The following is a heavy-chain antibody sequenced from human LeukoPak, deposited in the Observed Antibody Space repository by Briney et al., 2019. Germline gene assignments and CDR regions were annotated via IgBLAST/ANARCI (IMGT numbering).Heavy chain of an antibody. CDR1: GYTFTSYA. Sequence: GASVKVSCKASGYTFTSYAMNWVRQAPGQGLEWMGWINTNTGNPTYAQGFTGRFVFSLDTSVSTAYLQISSLKAEDTAVYYCARELVGATMRADFDYWGQGTLVTVSS. J-gene: IGHJ4*02. D-gene: IGHD1-26*01. V-gene: IGHV7-4-1*02. CDR3: ARELVGATMRADFDY. CDR2: INTNTGNP.